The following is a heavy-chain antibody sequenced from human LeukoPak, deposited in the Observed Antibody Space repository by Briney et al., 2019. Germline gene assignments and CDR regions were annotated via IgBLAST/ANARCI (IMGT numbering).Heavy chain of an antibody. CDR3: ARTPSGSYAADY. J-gene: IGHJ4*02. CDR1: GYSFNTYW. Sequence: GESLKISCKASGYSFNTYWIGWVRQIPGKGLEWMGIIYPGDSDTRYSPSFQGQVTIPADKSISTACLQWSSLKASDTAMYYCARTPSGSYAADYWGQGTLVTVSS. V-gene: IGHV5-51*01. CDR2: IYPGDSDT. D-gene: IGHD3-10*01.